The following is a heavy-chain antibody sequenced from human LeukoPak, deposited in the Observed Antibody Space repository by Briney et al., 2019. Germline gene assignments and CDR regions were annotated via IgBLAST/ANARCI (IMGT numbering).Heavy chain of an antibody. Sequence: GSLRLSCAASGFTFSSYAMSWVRQAPGKGLEWVSAISGSGGSTYYADSVMGRFTISRDNSRNTLFLQMNSLRTEDTALYYCARNPSSLDIAAAGNLGQGTLVTVPS. V-gene: IGHV3-23*01. J-gene: IGHJ4*02. CDR2: ISGSGGST. CDR3: ARNPSSLDIAAAGN. CDR1: GFTFSSYA. D-gene: IGHD6-13*01.